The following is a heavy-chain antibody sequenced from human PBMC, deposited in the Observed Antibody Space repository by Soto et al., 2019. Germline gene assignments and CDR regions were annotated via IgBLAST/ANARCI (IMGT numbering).Heavy chain of an antibody. J-gene: IGHJ3*02. CDR1: GFSLRTSGVG. D-gene: IGHD1-1*01. CDR2: TYWDDDR. CDR3: VRQLFHSIVGAFDI. V-gene: IGHV2-5*02. Sequence: QITLKESGPTLVKPTQTLTLTCTLSGFSLRTSGVGVGWIRQPPGKALEWLAVTYWDDDRRYNPPLQSRLTNTYDNSKDQVALTMTNMDPIDTATYSCVRQLFHSIVGAFDIWGLGTLVTVSS.